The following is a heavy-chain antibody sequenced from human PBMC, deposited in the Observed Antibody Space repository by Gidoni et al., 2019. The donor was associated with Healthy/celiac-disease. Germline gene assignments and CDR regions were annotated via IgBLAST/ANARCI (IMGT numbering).Heavy chain of an antibody. J-gene: IGHJ4*02. V-gene: IGHV3-9*01. D-gene: IGHD6-6*01. CDR1: GSPFDDYA. CDR3: AKSIGAYSSSGFDY. Sequence: EVQLVASGGGWVQPGRSLRPSCAASGSPFDDYAMHWVRQAPGKGLEWVSGISWNSGSIGYADSVKGRFTISRDNAKNSLYLQMNSLRAEDTALYYCAKSIGAYSSSGFDYWGQGTLVTVSS. CDR2: ISWNSGSI.